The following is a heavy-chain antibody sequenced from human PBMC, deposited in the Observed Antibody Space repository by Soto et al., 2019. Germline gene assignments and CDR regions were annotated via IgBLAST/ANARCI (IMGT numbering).Heavy chain of an antibody. Sequence: GGSLRLSCAASGFTFSSYSMNWVRQAPGKGLEWVSSISSSSSYIYYADSVKGRFTISRDNAKNSLYLQMNSLRAEDTAVYYCARLSHDYGDYVGAFDIWGQGTMVTVSS. J-gene: IGHJ3*02. CDR1: GFTFSSYS. CDR3: ARLSHDYGDYVGAFDI. D-gene: IGHD4-17*01. V-gene: IGHV3-21*01. CDR2: ISSSSSYI.